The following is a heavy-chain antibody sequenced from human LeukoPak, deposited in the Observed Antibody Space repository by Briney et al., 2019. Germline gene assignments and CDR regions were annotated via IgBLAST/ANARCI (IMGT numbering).Heavy chain of an antibody. V-gene: IGHV3-9*01. CDR3: AKDAPNDAEAFLDY. J-gene: IGHJ4*02. CDR2: ISWNSGSI. CDR1: GFTFDDYA. D-gene: IGHD2-8*01. Sequence: GGSLRLSCAASGFTFDDYAMHWVRQAPGKGLEWVSGISWNSGSIGYADSVKGRFTISRDNSRNTLYLQMNSLRAEDTALYYCAKDAPNDAEAFLDYWGQGTLVSVSS.